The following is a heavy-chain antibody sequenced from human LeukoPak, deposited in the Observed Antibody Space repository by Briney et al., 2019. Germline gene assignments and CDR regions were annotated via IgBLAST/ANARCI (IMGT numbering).Heavy chain of an antibody. Sequence: GGSLRLSCAASGFTFSSYGMHRVRQAPGKGLEWVAFIRYDGSNKYYADSVKGRFTISRDNSKNTLYLQMNSLRAEDTAVYYCAKPYSGSSGERALIDYWGKGTLVTVSS. J-gene: IGHJ4*02. D-gene: IGHD1-26*01. CDR2: IRYDGSNK. CDR3: AKPYSGSSGERALIDY. CDR1: GFTFSSYG. V-gene: IGHV3-30*02.